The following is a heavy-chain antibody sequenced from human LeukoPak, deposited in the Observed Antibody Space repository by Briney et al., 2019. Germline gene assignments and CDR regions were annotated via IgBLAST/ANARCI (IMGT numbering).Heavy chain of an antibody. CDR3: ARISSGSYQRGNWFDP. V-gene: IGHV1-69*05. CDR1: GGTFSSYA. J-gene: IGHJ5*02. CDR2: IIPIFGTA. Sequence: ASVKVSCKASGGTFSSYAISWVRQAPGQGLEWMGGIIPIFGTANYAQKFQGRVTITTDESTSTAYMELSSLRSEDTAVYYCARISSGSYQRGNWFDPWGQGTLVTVSS. D-gene: IGHD1-26*01.